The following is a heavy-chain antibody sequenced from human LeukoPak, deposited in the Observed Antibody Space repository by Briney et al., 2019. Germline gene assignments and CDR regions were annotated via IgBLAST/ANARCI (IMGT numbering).Heavy chain of an antibody. V-gene: IGHV4-59*01. Sequence: PSETLSLTCAVSGGSISSYYWSWLRQPPGKGLEWIGYIYYSGSTNSNPSLKSRVTILIDTSKNQFSLKLSSVTAADTAVYYCARGNCGGDCYSINYYYGMDVWGQGTTVTVSS. J-gene: IGHJ6*02. D-gene: IGHD2-21*02. CDR3: ARGNCGGDCYSINYYYGMDV. CDR1: GGSISSYY. CDR2: IYYSGST.